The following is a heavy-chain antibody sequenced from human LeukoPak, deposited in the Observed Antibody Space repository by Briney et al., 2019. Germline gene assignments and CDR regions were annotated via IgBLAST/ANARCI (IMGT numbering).Heavy chain of an antibody. CDR3: ARDEIVVVPAAIPPPFYYYGMDV. J-gene: IGHJ6*02. V-gene: IGHV3-21*01. CDR1: GFTFSSYS. Sequence: PGGSLRLSCAASGFTFSSYSMTWVRQAPGKGLEWVSSISSSSSYIYYADSVKGRFTISRDNAKNSLYLQMNSLRAEDTAVYYCARDEIVVVPAAIPPPFYYYGMDVWGQGTTVTVS. D-gene: IGHD2-2*02. CDR2: ISSSSSYI.